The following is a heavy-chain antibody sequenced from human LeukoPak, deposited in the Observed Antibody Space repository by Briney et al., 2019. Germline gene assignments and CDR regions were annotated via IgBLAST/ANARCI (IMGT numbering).Heavy chain of an antibody. J-gene: IGHJ6*02. CDR3: AKDGGIAEAGYYYGMDV. V-gene: IGHV3-21*01. CDR1: GFIFSSYS. D-gene: IGHD6-19*01. CDR2: ISSSSSYI. Sequence: GGSLRLSCAASGFIFSSYSMNWVRQAPGKGLEWVSSISSSSSYIYYADSVKGRFTISRDNAKNSLYLQMNSLRAEDTAVYYCAKDGGIAEAGYYYGMDVWGQGTTVTVSS.